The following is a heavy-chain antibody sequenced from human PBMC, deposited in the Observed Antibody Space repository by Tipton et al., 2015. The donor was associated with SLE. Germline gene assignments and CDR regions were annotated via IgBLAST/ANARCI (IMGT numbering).Heavy chain of an antibody. CDR3: ARREYCGGDCYWDDAFDI. Sequence: QSGPEVKKPGESLKISCKGSGYTFTSYWIGWVRQMPGKGLEWMGITYPVDSDTRYSPSFQGQVTISADKSISTAYLQWSSLKASDTAIYYCARREYCGGDCYWDDAFDIWGQGTMVTVSS. V-gene: IGHV5-51*01. CDR1: GYTFTSYW. CDR2: TYPVDSDT. D-gene: IGHD2-21*02. J-gene: IGHJ3*02.